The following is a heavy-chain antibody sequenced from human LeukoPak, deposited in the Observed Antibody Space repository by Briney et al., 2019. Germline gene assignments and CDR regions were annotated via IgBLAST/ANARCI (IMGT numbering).Heavy chain of an antibody. CDR2: IYYSGST. D-gene: IGHD3-3*01. J-gene: IGHJ4*02. Sequence: SETLSLTCTVSGGSISSSSYYWGWIRQPPWKGLEWIGSIYYSGSTYYNPSLKSRVTISVDTSKNQFSLKLSSVTAADTAVYYCTSLRFLEWFFGTTSEYYFDYWGQGTLVTVSS. CDR1: GGSISSSSYY. V-gene: IGHV4-39*01. CDR3: TSLRFLEWFFGTTSEYYFDY.